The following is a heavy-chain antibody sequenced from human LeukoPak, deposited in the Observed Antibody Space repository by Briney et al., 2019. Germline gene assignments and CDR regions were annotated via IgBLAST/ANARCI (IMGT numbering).Heavy chain of an antibody. CDR1: GFTFSTYA. J-gene: IGHJ4*02. CDR3: AKEPKWELGPYFDY. V-gene: IGHV3-23*01. CDR2: ISGSGGST. D-gene: IGHD1-26*01. Sequence: GGSLRLSCAASGFTFSTYAMSWVRQAPGKGLEWVSAISGSGGSTYYADSVKGRFTISRDNSKNTLYLQMSSLRAEDTAVYYCAKEPKWELGPYFDYWGQGTLVTVSS.